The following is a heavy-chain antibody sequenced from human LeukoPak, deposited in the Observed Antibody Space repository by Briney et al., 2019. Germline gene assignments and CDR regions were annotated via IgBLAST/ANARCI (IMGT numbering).Heavy chain of an antibody. Sequence: SETLSLTCTVSGGSISSSSYYWGWIRQPPGKGLEWIGSIYYSGSTYYNPSLKSRVTMSVDTSKNQFSLKLSSVTAADTAVYYCARGSQPADWGQGTLVTVSS. CDR3: ARGSQPAD. J-gene: IGHJ4*02. CDR2: IYYSGST. V-gene: IGHV4-39*01. D-gene: IGHD1-26*01. CDR1: GGSISSSSYY.